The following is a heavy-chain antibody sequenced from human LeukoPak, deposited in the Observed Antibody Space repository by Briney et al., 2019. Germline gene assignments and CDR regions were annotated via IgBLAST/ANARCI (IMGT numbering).Heavy chain of an antibody. V-gene: IGHV1-69*01. Sequence: GSSVKVSFKASVGTFSSYAISWVRQAPGQGREWVGGIIPIFGTANYAQKFQGRVTITADESTSTAYMELSSLRSEDTAVYYCARVKVTMVRGVIFYYYGMDVWGEGTTVTVSS. D-gene: IGHD3-10*01. J-gene: IGHJ6*01. CDR3: ARVKVTMVRGVIFYYYGMDV. CDR2: IIPIFGTA. CDR1: VGTFSSYA.